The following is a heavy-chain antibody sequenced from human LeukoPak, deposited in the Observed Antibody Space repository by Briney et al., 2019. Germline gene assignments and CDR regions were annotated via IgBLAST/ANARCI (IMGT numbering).Heavy chain of an antibody. D-gene: IGHD3-16*01. V-gene: IGHV3-7*01. J-gene: IGHJ5*02. Sequence: GGSLRLSCAASGFTFSQHWMSWVRQAPGKRLEWMANISPDGSAKFYVDSVKGRFSISRDNAKSSLYLQVNSLRAEDTAVYYCARDYNWGWGPWGQGTLVTVSS. CDR3: ARDYNWGWGP. CDR1: GFTFSQHW. CDR2: ISPDGSAK.